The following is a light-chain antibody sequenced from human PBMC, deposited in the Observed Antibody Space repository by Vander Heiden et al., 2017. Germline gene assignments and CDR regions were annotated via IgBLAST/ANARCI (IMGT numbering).Light chain of an antibody. CDR1: QGISSY. V-gene: IGKV1-8*01. CDR2: AAS. Sequence: AIRMTQSPSSFSASTGDRVTITCRASQGISSYLAWYQQKPGKALKLLIYAASTLQSGVPSRFSGSGSGTDFTLTISCLQSEDFATYYCQQDDSYPRTFGSGTKVEIK. J-gene: IGKJ4*01. CDR3: QQDDSYPRT.